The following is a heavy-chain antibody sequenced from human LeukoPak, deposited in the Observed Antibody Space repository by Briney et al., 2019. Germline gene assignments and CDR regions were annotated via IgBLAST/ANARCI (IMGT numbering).Heavy chain of an antibody. J-gene: IGHJ4*02. CDR3: AREAYCSGTSCYAPY. CDR1: GFTVSVNY. CDR2: IYIDGST. V-gene: IGHV3-53*01. Sequence: GGSLRLSCAASGFTVSVNYISWVRQAPGKVLEWVSIIYIDGSTYYTDSVKGRFTISRDNSENTVYLQMHSLRVEDTAVYYCAREAYCSGTSCYAPYWGQGTLVTVSS. D-gene: IGHD2-2*01.